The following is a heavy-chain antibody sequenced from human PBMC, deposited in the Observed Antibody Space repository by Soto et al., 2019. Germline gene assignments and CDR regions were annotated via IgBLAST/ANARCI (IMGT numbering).Heavy chain of an antibody. CDR3: ARASSGWYKDAFDI. CDR1: GFTFSSYA. CDR2: ISYDGSNK. J-gene: IGHJ3*02. V-gene: IGHV3-30-3*01. D-gene: IGHD6-19*01. Sequence: QVQLVESGGGVVQPGRSLRLSCAASGFTFSSYAMHWVRQAPGKGLGWVAVISYDGSNKYYADSVKGRFTISRDNSNNTLYLQMNSLRAEDTAVYYCARASSGWYKDAFDIWGQGTMVTVSS.